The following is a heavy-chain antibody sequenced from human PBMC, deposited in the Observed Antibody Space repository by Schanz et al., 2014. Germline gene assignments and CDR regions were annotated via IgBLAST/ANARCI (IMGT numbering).Heavy chain of an antibody. Sequence: EVQLVESGGGLVQPGGSLRLSCAASGFTVSINYMSWVRQAPGKGLEWVSVIYSGGSTYYADSVKGRFTISRDNSKNTLYLQMNSLRAEDTAVYYCAKCIGWYGRCAFDIWGQGTMVTVSS. V-gene: IGHV3-66*01. CDR3: AKCIGWYGRCAFDI. J-gene: IGHJ3*02. CDR2: IYSGGST. CDR1: GFTVSINY. D-gene: IGHD6-19*01.